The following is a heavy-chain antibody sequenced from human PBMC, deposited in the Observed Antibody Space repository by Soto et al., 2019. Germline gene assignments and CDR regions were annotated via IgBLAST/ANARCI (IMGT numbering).Heavy chain of an antibody. CDR1: GYTFTSYD. D-gene: IGHD6-19*01. J-gene: IGHJ4*02. CDR3: ARLKKDDAVA. CDR2: MNPNSGKP. V-gene: IGHV1-8*01. Sequence: QVQLVQSGAEVKKPGASVKVSCKPSGYTFTSYDINWVRQATGQGLEWMGWMNPNSGKPAYAQKFRGRVTMTRNTSISTADREPSSLRSEDTAVYYCARLKKDDAVAWGPGTLVTFSS.